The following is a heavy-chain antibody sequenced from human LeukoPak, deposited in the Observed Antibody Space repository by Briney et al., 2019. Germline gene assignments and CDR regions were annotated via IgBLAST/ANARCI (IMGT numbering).Heavy chain of an antibody. CDR1: GYSISSGYY. Sequence: PSEALSLTCTVSGYSISSGYYWGWIRQPPGKGLEWIGSIYHSGSTYYNPSLKSRVTISVDTSKNQFSLKLNSVTAADTAVYYCAMTKVVTATYDAFDIWGQGTMVTVSS. CDR3: AMTKVVTATYDAFDI. J-gene: IGHJ3*02. CDR2: IYHSGST. V-gene: IGHV4-38-2*02. D-gene: IGHD2-15*01.